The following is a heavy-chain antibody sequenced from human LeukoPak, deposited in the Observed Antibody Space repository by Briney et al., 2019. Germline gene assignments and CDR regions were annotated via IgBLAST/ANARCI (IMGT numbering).Heavy chain of an antibody. J-gene: IGHJ4*02. CDR2: IYFSGSS. V-gene: IGHV4-59*08. CDR1: GDSINGHY. D-gene: IGHD2-8*01. CDR3: VRHDNGYFHY. Sequence: KPSETLTLTCTVSGDSINGHYWSWVRQPPGRGLEWIGYIYFSGSSRYNPSLESRLTLSVATSKNQFSLNLNSVTAADTAVYYCVRHDNGYFHYWGQGTLVTVSS.